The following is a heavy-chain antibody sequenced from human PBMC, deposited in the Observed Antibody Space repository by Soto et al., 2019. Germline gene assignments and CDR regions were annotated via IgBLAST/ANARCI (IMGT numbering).Heavy chain of an antibody. CDR2: IWYDGSNK. Sequence: QVQLEESGGGVVQPGRSLRLSCAASGFTFSSYGMHWVRQAPGKGLEWVAVIWYDGSNKYYADSVKGRFTISSDNSKNTLYLQMNSLRAEDTAVYYCAREEEGMDVWGQGATVTVSS. CDR1: GFTFSSYG. V-gene: IGHV3-33*01. CDR3: AREEEGMDV. J-gene: IGHJ6*02.